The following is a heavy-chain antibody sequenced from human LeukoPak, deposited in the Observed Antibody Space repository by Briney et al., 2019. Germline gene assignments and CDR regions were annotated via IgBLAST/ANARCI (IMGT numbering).Heavy chain of an antibody. Sequence: PGGSLRLSCAASGFTVSSNSMSWVRQAPGKGLEWVSAISGSGGSTYYADSVKGRFTISRDNSKNTLYLQMNSLRAEDTAVYYCAKDFPSMVRGVIHDAFDIWGQGTMVTVSS. CDR3: AKDFPSMVRGVIHDAFDI. J-gene: IGHJ3*02. D-gene: IGHD3-10*01. CDR2: ISGSGGST. V-gene: IGHV3-23*01. CDR1: GFTVSSNS.